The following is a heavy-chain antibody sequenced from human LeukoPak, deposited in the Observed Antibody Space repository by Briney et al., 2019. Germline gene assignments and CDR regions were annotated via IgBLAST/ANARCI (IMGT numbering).Heavy chain of an antibody. CDR2: IYYSGST. CDR1: GGSISRNNYY. D-gene: IGHD4/OR15-4a*01. Sequence: SETLSLTCTVSGGSISRNNYYWDWIRQPPGKGLEYIGSIYYSGSTYYNPSLKSRVTISVDKSKNQFSLKLSSVTAADTAVYYCASVLTRAFDIWGQGTMVTVSS. J-gene: IGHJ3*02. CDR3: ASVLTRAFDI. V-gene: IGHV4-39*07.